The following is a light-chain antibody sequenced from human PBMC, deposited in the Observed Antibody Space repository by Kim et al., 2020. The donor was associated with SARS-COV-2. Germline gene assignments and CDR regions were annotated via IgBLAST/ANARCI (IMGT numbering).Light chain of an antibody. Sequence: SPGERATISCRASQSVSNNYLAWYQQKAGQAPRLLIYGASSRATGIPDRFSGSGSGTDFTLTISRLEPEDFAVYYCQQYSSSPRTFGQGTKVDIK. CDR1: QSVSNNY. CDR3: QQYSSSPRT. V-gene: IGKV3-20*01. J-gene: IGKJ1*01. CDR2: GAS.